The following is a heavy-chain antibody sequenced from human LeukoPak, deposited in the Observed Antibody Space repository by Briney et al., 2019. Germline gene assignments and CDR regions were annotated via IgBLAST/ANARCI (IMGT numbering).Heavy chain of an antibody. V-gene: IGHV3-74*01. J-gene: IGHJ5*02. CDR3: ARGGRRFLDYEPPSGT. CDR1: GFTFSSYW. D-gene: IGHD3-16*01. Sequence: GGSLRLSCAASGFTFSSYWMHWVCQAPGKGLVWVSRINSDGSSTSYADSVKGRFTISRDNAKNTLYLQMNSLRAEDTAVYYCARGGRRFLDYEPPSGTWGQGTLVTVSS. CDR2: INSDGSST.